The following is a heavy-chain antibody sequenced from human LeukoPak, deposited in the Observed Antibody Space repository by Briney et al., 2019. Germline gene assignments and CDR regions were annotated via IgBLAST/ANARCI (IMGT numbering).Heavy chain of an antibody. CDR3: TTRACHAGGCSSSFYYYYGLHF. V-gene: IGHV1-69*13. CDR2: IIPIFGTA. CDR1: GNSISNYA. Sequence: ASVKVSCKASGNSISNYAVSWVRQAPGQGFEWMGGIIPIFGTADYAQKFQGRVTITADQSTSTTYMALSSLKSGDTATYYCTTRACHAGGCSSSFYYYYGLHFWGQGTTVSVSS. D-gene: IGHD3-16*01. J-gene: IGHJ6*02.